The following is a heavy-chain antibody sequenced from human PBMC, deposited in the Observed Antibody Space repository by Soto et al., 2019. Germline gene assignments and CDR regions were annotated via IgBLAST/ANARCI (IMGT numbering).Heavy chain of an antibody. V-gene: IGHV5-51*01. Sequence: WESQKISSNGSGYSFTSYWIGRVRQIPGKGLEWMGIIYPGDSDTRYSPSFQGQVTISADKSISTAYLQWSSLKASDTAMYYCASQRYSSSAPLDYWGQGTLVTVPQ. D-gene: IGHD6-6*01. J-gene: IGHJ4*02. CDR1: GYSFTSYW. CDR3: ASQRYSSSAPLDY. CDR2: IYPGDSDT.